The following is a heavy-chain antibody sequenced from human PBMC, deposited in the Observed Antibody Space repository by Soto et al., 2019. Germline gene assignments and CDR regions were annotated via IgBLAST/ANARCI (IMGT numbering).Heavy chain of an antibody. D-gene: IGHD1-26*01. V-gene: IGHV1-69*13. Sequence: SVKVSCKASGGTFSSYAISWVRQAPGQGLEWMGGIIPIFGTANYAQKFQGRVTITADESTSTAYMELSSLRSEDTAVYYCARAPVVGATLDYWGQGTLVTVSS. J-gene: IGHJ4*02. CDR3: ARAPVVGATLDY. CDR1: GGTFSSYA. CDR2: IIPIFGTA.